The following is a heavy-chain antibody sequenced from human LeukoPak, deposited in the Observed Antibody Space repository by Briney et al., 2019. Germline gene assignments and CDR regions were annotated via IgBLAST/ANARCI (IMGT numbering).Heavy chain of an antibody. CDR1: GFTFCSYW. CDR3: ALSLWYSSPDY. J-gene: IGHJ4*02. V-gene: IGHV3-74*01. D-gene: IGHD6-13*01. Sequence: GGALRLSCAASGFTFCSYWMHWVGQAPGKGLVWVSRINSDGSSTSYADSVKGRFTISRDNAKNTLYLQMNSLRAEDTAVYYCALSLWYSSPDYWGQGTLVTVSS. CDR2: INSDGSST.